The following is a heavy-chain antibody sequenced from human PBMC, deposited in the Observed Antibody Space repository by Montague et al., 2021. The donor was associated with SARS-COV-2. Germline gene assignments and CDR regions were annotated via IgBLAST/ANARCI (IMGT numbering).Heavy chain of an antibody. V-gene: IGHV4-34*01. CDR2: INHGGST. CDR3: ARLGDGVVPSPILGVDPYYSYSYTDF. Sequence: SETLSLTCAVHGTSFSGYYWNWIRQPPGKGLEWIGEINHGGSTKYSPSLKSRLTISADTSKNQFSLKLTSVAAADTAVYYCARLGDGVVPSPILGVDPYYSYSYTDFWGRGTTVTVSS. CDR1: GTSFSGYY. D-gene: IGHD3-10*01. J-gene: IGHJ6*03.